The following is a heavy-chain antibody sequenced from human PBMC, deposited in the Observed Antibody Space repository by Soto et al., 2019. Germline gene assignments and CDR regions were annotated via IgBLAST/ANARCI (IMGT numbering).Heavy chain of an antibody. Sequence: QVQLVQSGAEVKKPGASVKVSCKASGYTFTGYYMHWLRQAPGQGLEWMGWINPNSGGTNYAQKFQGRVTMTRDTSISTAYMEMSRLRSDDTAVYYCARLVVRTSRGAYYFDYWGQGTLVTVAS. D-gene: IGHD2-15*01. V-gene: IGHV1-2*02. CDR2: INPNSGGT. CDR3: ARLVVRTSRGAYYFDY. CDR1: GYTFTGYY. J-gene: IGHJ4*02.